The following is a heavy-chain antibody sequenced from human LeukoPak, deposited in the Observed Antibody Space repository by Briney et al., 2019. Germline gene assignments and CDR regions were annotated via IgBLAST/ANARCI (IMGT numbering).Heavy chain of an antibody. J-gene: IGHJ4*02. CDR2: ISYDGSNT. V-gene: IGHV3-30*18. Sequence: GRSLRLSCAASGFTFSSYGMHWVRQAPGEGLEWVAVISYDGSNTYYADSVKGRFTISRDNSKNTLYLQMNSLRAEDTALYYCAKDPFSCRSSGCHGIDYWGQGTLVTVSS. D-gene: IGHD6-19*01. CDR3: AKDPFSCRSSGCHGIDY. CDR1: GFTFSSYG.